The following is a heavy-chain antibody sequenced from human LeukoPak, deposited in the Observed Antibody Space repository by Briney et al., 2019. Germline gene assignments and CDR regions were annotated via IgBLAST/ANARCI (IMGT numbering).Heavy chain of an antibody. J-gene: IGHJ6*03. V-gene: IGHV4-39*07. CDR3: EGSSGYSYYYYMDV. D-gene: IGHD3-22*01. Sequence: PSETLSLTCTVSGGSISSSNYYWGWIRQPPGKGLEWIGSIHYSESPYYNPSLKSRVTISVDTSKNQFSLKLSSVTAADTDVYYCEGSSGYSYYYYMDVWGKGTTVTVSS. CDR1: GGSISSSNYY. CDR2: IHYSESP.